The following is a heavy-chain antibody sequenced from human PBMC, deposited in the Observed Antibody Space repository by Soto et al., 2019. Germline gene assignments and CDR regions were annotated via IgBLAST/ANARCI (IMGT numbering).Heavy chain of an antibody. CDR1: GFTFSNHA. J-gene: IGHJ2*01. Sequence: EVQLLESGGGLVQPGGSLRLSCAASGFTFSNHAMSWVRQAPGKGLDWVSGISGSGGSTYYTDSVKGRFTISRDNSKNTLYLQMNSLRAEDTAVYYCAKAVAGYWYFDLWGRGTLVTVSS. CDR2: ISGSGGST. V-gene: IGHV3-23*01. CDR3: AKAVAGYWYFDL. D-gene: IGHD6-19*01.